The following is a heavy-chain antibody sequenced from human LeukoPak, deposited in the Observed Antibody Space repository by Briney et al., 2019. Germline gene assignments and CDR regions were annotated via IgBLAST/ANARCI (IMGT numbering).Heavy chain of an antibody. CDR1: GYSFTSYW. CDR3: ARRLGPRGYFDH. V-gene: IGHV5-51*01. CDR2: IYPGDSDT. J-gene: IGHJ4*02. Sequence: GESLKISCRVSGYSFTSYWIGWVRQMPGKGLEWMGIIYPGDSDTRYSPSFQGQVTISADKSINTAYLQWSDLKASDTAMYYCARRLGPRGYFDHWGQGTLVTVSS. D-gene: IGHD6-19*01.